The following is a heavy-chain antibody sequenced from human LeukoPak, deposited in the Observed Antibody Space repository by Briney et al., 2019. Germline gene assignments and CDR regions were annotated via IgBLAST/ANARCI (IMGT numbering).Heavy chain of an antibody. D-gene: IGHD2-2*01. CDR3: ARSPPFRVVPAVYFDY. CDR1: GFTFSSYG. Sequence: GGSLRLSCAASGFTFSSYGMHWVRQAPGKGLEWVAVISYDGSNKYYADSVKGRFTISRDNSKNSLYLQMNSLRAEDTAVYYCARSPPFRVVPAVYFDYWGQGTLVTVSS. J-gene: IGHJ4*02. CDR2: ISYDGSNK. V-gene: IGHV3-30*03.